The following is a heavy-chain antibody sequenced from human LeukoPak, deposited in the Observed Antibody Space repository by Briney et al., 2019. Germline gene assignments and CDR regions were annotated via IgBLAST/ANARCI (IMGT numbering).Heavy chain of an antibody. J-gene: IGHJ2*01. V-gene: IGHV1-69*13. CDR2: IIPIFGTA. CDR3: ASDSQQQLFWYFDL. D-gene: IGHD6-13*01. Sequence: ASVKVSCKASGYTFTSYAISWVRQAPGQGLEWMGGIIPIFGTANYAQKFQGRVTITADESTSTAYMELSSLRSEDTAVYYCASDSQQQLFWYFDLWGRGTLVTVSS. CDR1: GYTFTSYA.